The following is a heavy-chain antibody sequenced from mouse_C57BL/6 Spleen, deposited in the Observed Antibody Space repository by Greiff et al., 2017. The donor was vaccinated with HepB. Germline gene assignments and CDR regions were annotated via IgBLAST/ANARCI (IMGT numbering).Heavy chain of an antibody. Sequence: QVHVKQPGAELVRPGSSVKLSCKASGYTFTSYWMHWVKQRPIQGLEWIGNIDPSDSETHYNQKFKDKATLTVDKSSSTAYMQLSSLTSEDSAVYYCAREVLSSYYYGSSPFDYWGQGTTLTVSS. V-gene: IGHV1-52*01. D-gene: IGHD1-1*01. CDR3: AREVLSSYYYGSSPFDY. CDR1: GYTFTSYW. CDR2: IDPSDSET. J-gene: IGHJ2*01.